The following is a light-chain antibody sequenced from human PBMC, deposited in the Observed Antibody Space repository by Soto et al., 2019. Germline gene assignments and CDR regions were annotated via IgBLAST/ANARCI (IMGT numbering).Light chain of an antibody. Sequence: QSALTQPASVSGSPGQSITISCIGTSSDIGGSYHVSWHQQHPGKAPKLIMYDVTNRPSGVTNRFSGSKTGNTASLINSWLKDEDADDYYCSSYTSTRTDVFGSGTKLTVL. CDR1: SSDIGGSYH. CDR3: SSYTSTRTDV. J-gene: IGLJ1*01. CDR2: DVT. V-gene: IGLV2-14*03.